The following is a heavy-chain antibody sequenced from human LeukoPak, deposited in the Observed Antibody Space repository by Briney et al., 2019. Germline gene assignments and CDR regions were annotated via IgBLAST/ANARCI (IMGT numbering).Heavy chain of an antibody. CDR3: AKGLRGIAVASAIDY. CDR1: GFTFSSYG. V-gene: IGHV3-30*02. J-gene: IGHJ4*02. CDR2: IRYDGSNK. D-gene: IGHD6-19*01. Sequence: GGSLRLSCAASGFTFSSYGMHWVRQAPGRGLEWVAFIRYDGSNKYYADSVKGRFTISRDNSKNTLYLQMSSLRAEDTAVYYCAKGLRGIAVASAIDYWGQGTLVTVSS.